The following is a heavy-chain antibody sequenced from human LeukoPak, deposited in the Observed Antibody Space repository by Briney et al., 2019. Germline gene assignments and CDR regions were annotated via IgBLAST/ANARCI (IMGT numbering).Heavy chain of an antibody. J-gene: IGHJ1*01. CDR3: ARGTMIVVVITEHYHEYFQH. D-gene: IGHD3-22*01. Sequence: ASVKVSCKASGYTFTGYYLQWVRQAPGQGLEWMGWINPNSGDTKYAQEFQGRVTMTRDTSISTAYMELSSLRSDDTAVYYCARGTMIVVVITEHYHEYFQHWGQGTLVTVSS. CDR2: INPNSGDT. CDR1: GYTFTGYY. V-gene: IGHV1-2*02.